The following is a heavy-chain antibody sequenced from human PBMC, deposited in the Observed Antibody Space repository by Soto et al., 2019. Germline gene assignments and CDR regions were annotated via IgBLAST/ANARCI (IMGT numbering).Heavy chain of an antibody. D-gene: IGHD6-19*01. CDR2: IYSSGVT. CDR1: GGSISSYY. Sequence: PSETLSLTCTVSGGSISSYYWSWIRQSPGKGLEWIGYIYSSGVTDYNPPLKSRVTMSVDTSKNQFSLKLNSVTASDTAVYYCAREGGSAPAGSFDYWGQGALVPSPQ. J-gene: IGHJ4*02. CDR3: AREGGSAPAGSFDY. V-gene: IGHV4-59*12.